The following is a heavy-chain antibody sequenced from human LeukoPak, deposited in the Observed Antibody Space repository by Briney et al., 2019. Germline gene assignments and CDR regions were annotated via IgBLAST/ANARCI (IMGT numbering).Heavy chain of an antibody. CDR2: ISYDGSNK. CDR3: ARLYETSHAFDI. V-gene: IGHV3-30*03. J-gene: IGHJ3*02. D-gene: IGHD2-2*02. CDR1: GFTFSSYG. Sequence: GRSLRLSCAASGFTFSSYGMHWVRQAPGKGLEWVAVISYDGSNKYYADSVKGRFTISRDNSKNTLYLQMNSLRAEDTAVYYCARLYETSHAFDIWGQGTMVTVSS.